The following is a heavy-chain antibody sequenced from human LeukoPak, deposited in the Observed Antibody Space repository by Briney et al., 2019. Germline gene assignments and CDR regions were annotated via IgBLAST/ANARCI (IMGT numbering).Heavy chain of an antibody. CDR3: TTDRPGGGSYYYDY. Sequence: GGSLRLSCAASGFTFSNAWMSWGRQAPGKGLEWVGRIKSKTDGGTTDYAAPVKGRFTISRDDSKNTLYLQMNSLKTEDTAVYYCTTDRPGGGSYYYDYWGQGTLVTVSS. CDR1: GFTFSNAW. D-gene: IGHD1-26*01. V-gene: IGHV3-15*01. CDR2: IKSKTDGGTT. J-gene: IGHJ4*02.